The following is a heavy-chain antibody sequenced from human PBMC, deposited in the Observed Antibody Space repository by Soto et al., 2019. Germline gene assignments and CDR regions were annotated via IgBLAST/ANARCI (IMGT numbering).Heavy chain of an antibody. CDR2: IYYSGST. CDR1: GGSISSTRCY. D-gene: IGHD3-3*01. J-gene: IGHJ4*02. V-gene: IGHV4-39*01. Sequence: PSETQSGTGTGSGGSISSTRCYWGWIRQPPGKGLEWIGSIYYSGSTYYNPSLKSRVTISVDTSKNQFSLKLSSVTAADTAVYYCASPIYDFWSGYPIYFDYWGQGTLVTVSS. CDR3: ASPIYDFWSGYPIYFDY.